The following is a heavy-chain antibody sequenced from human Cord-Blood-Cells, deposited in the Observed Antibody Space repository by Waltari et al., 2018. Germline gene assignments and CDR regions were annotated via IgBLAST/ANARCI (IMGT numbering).Heavy chain of an antibody. J-gene: IGHJ3*02. CDR2: ISYDGSNK. V-gene: IGHV3-30*18. Sequence: QVQLVESGGGVVQPGRSLRLSCAASGFTFSSYGMHWVRQAPGKGLEWVAVISYDGSNKYYADSLKGRFTISRDKSKNTLYLQMNSLRAEDTAVYYCAKDLWASGYGCAFDIWGQGTMVTVSS. CDR3: AKDLWASGYGCAFDI. D-gene: IGHD5-12*01. CDR1: GFTFSSYG.